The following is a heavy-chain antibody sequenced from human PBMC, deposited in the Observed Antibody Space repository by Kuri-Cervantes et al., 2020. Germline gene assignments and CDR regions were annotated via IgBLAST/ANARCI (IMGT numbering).Heavy chain of an antibody. CDR1: GGSISSSSYY. V-gene: IGHV3-53*01. D-gene: IGHD3-10*01. J-gene: IGHJ6*02. CDR2: IYSGGST. CDR3: ARWGGGYYYYGMDV. Sequence: ETLSLTCTVSGGSISSSSYYWGWIHQPPGKGLEWVSVIYSGGSTYYADSVKGRFTISRDNSKNTLYLQMNSLRAEDTAVYYCARWGGGYYYYGMDVWGQGTTVTVSS.